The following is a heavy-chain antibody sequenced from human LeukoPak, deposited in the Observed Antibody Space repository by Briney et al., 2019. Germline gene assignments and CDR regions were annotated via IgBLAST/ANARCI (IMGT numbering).Heavy chain of an antibody. D-gene: IGHD2-2*01. CDR3: ARGGLVVPAAIRYNWFDP. J-gene: IGHJ5*02. Sequence: SETLSLTCAVYGGSFSGYYWSWIRQPPGKGLEWIGDINHSGSTNYNPSLKSRVTISVDTSKNQFSLKLSSVTAADTAVYYCARGGLVVPAAIRYNWFDPWGQGTLVTVSS. CDR1: GGSFSGYY. V-gene: IGHV4-34*01. CDR2: INHSGST.